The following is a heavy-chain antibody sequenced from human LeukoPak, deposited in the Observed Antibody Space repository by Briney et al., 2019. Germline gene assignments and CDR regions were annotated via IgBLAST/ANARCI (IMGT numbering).Heavy chain of an antibody. CDR3: ASHSSSRGSWFDP. Sequence: ASVKVSCKASGGTFSSYAISWVRQAPGQGLEWMGGIIPIFGTANYAQKFQGRVTITADESTSTAYMELSSLRSEDTAVYYCASHSSSRGSWFDPWGQGTLVTVSS. V-gene: IGHV1-69*01. D-gene: IGHD6-13*01. CDR2: IIPIFGTA. J-gene: IGHJ5*02. CDR1: GGTFSSYA.